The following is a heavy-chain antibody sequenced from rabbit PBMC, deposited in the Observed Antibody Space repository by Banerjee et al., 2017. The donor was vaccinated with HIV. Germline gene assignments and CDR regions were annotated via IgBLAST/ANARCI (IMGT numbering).Heavy chain of an antibody. Sequence: QSLEESGGDLVQPGASLTLTCTASGFSFSKEYMCWVRQAPGGGLEWIACIYAGSSGSTYYASWAKGRFTISKTSSTTVTLQMTSLTAADTATYFCAREPWFTDVWNLWGQGTLVTVS. CDR3: AREPWFTDVWNL. CDR1: GFSFSKEY. J-gene: IGHJ4*01. D-gene: IGHD3-1*01. V-gene: IGHV1S40*01. CDR2: IYAGSSGST.